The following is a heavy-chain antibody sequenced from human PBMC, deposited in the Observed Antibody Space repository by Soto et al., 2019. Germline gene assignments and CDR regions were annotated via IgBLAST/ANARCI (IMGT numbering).Heavy chain of an antibody. J-gene: IGHJ6*02. CDR3: ARDPYEYQPHYYYYGMDV. CDR1: GGTFSSYA. CDR2: INPIFGTA. V-gene: IGHV1-69*01. D-gene: IGHD2-2*01. Sequence: QVQLVQSGAEVKKPGSSVKVSCKASGGTFSSYAISWVRQAPGQGLEWMGGINPIFGTANYAQKFQGRVTITADESTSTAYMELSSLRSDDTAVYYCARDPYEYQPHYYYYGMDVWGQGTTVTVSS.